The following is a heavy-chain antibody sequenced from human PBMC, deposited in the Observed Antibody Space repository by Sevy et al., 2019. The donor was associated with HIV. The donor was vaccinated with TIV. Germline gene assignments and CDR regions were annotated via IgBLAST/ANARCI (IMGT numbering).Heavy chain of an antibody. CDR3: ARTMAMPRPFGLGYYYGMDV. CDR2: IYYSVGT. CDR1: GGSISSSSYY. D-gene: IGHD3-10*01. V-gene: IGHV4-39*01. J-gene: IGHJ6*02. Sequence: SETLSLTCTGSGGSISSSSYYWGWIRQPPGKGLEWIGSIYYSVGTYYSPSLKSRVTISVDTSKNQFSLKLTSVTAADTAVYYCARTMAMPRPFGLGYYYGMDVWGQWTTVTVSS.